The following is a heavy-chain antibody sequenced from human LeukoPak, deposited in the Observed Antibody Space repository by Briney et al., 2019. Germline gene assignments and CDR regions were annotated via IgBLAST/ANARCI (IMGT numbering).Heavy chain of an antibody. Sequence: TGGSLRLSCAASGFTVSSNYISWVRQAPGKGLEWVSVIYSGGSTYYADSVKGRFTISRDNSKNTLYLQMNSLRAEDTAVYYCARGRPGGGMDVWGQGTTVTVSS. V-gene: IGHV3-53*01. CDR2: IYSGGST. J-gene: IGHJ6*02. CDR3: ARGRPGGGMDV. D-gene: IGHD3-16*01. CDR1: GFTVSSNY.